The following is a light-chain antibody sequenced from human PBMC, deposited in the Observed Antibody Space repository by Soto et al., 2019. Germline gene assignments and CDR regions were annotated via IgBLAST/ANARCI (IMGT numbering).Light chain of an antibody. Sequence: TLSCRASQSVSSSLAWYQQKPGRSPRLLIYDASNRATGIPARFSGSGSGTDFTLTIDNLEPEDFAIYYCQQRNVWPPITFGQGTRLEIK. CDR2: DAS. J-gene: IGKJ5*01. V-gene: IGKV3-11*01. CDR1: QSVSSS. CDR3: QQRNVWPPIT.